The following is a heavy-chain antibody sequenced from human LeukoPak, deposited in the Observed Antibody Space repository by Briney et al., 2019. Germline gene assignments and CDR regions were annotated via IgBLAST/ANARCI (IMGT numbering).Heavy chain of an antibody. J-gene: IGHJ4*02. CDR1: GGTFSSYA. CDR3: ARFVDYGDYNFDY. CDR2: IIPIFGTA. Sequence: SVKVSCKASGGTFSSYAISWVRQAPGQGLEWMGGIIPIFGTANYAQKFQGRVTITADESTSTAYMKLSSLRSEDTAVYYCARFVDYGDYNFDYWGQGTLVTVSS. V-gene: IGHV1-69*13. D-gene: IGHD4-17*01.